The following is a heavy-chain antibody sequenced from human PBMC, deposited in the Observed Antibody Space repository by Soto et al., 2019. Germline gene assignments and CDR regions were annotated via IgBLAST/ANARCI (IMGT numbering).Heavy chain of an antibody. CDR2: VNPNGGST. CDR1: GYTFTNFY. Sequence: QVQLVQSGAEVKEPGASVKISCKGSGYTFTNFYIHWVRQAPGQGLEWMGIVNPNGGSTNYAQNFKGRITNSRYTSTSTVYMDLSSLRSEDTAVYYCARGLASGEYWGQGTLVTVSS. CDR3: ARGLASGEY. J-gene: IGHJ4*02. V-gene: IGHV1-46*01. D-gene: IGHD6-6*01.